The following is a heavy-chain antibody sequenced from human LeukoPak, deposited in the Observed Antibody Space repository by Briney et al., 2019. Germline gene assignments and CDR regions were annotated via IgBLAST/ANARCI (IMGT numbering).Heavy chain of an antibody. CDR3: AKDRGDGYNNNFDY. Sequence: PGGSLRLSCAASGFTFSSYGMHWVRQAPGKGLEWVAVIWYDGSNKYYADSVKGRFTISRDNSKNTLYQQMNSLRAEDTAVYCCAKDRGDGYNNNFDYWGQGTLVTVSS. J-gene: IGHJ4*02. CDR2: IWYDGSNK. V-gene: IGHV3-33*06. CDR1: GFTFSSYG. D-gene: IGHD5-24*01.